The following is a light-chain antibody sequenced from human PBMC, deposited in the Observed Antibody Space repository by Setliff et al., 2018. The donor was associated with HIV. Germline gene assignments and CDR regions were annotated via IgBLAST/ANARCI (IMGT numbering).Light chain of an antibody. Sequence: DIVMTQYPDSLAVSLDERATIKCKSSQSLLYRSVNKNVLAWYQQKPGQPPKLLIYWASTRESWVPVRFSGSGSETDFTLTINSLQAEDVAVYYCQQYISVLTVGQGTKVDIK. V-gene: IGKV4-1*01. CDR2: WAS. CDR3: QQYISVLT. CDR1: QSLLYRSVNKNV. J-gene: IGKJ1*01.